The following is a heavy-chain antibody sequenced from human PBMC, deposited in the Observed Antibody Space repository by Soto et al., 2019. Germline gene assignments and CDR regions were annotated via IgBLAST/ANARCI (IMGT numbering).Heavy chain of an antibody. CDR1: GFTFSSYA. Sequence: GGSLRLSCAASGFTFSSYAMHWVRQAPGKGLEWVAVISYDGSNKYYADSVKGRFTISRDNSKNTLYLQMNSLRAEDTAVYYCARDRLEWLLYRLAFDIWGQGTMVTVSS. V-gene: IGHV3-30-3*01. CDR3: ARDRLEWLLYRLAFDI. CDR2: ISYDGSNK. D-gene: IGHD3-3*01. J-gene: IGHJ3*02.